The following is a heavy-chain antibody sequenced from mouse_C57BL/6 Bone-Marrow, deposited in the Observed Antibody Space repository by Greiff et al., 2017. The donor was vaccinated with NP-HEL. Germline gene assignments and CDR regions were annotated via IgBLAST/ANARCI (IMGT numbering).Heavy chain of an antibody. CDR2: IDPNSGGT. CDR3: AREWTTVVATENYFDY. D-gene: IGHD1-1*01. CDR1: GYTFTSYW. Sequence: QVQLQQPGAELVKPGASVKLSCKASGYTFTSYWMHWVKQRPGRGLEWIGRIDPNSGGTKYNEKFKSKATLTVDKPSSTAYMQLSSLTSEDSAVYYCAREWTTVVATENYFDYWGQGTTLTVSS. J-gene: IGHJ2*01. V-gene: IGHV1-72*01.